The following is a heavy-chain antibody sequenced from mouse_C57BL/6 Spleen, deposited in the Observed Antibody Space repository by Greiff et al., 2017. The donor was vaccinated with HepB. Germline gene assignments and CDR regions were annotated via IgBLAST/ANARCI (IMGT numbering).Heavy chain of an antibody. D-gene: IGHD1-1*01. J-gene: IGHJ1*03. CDR3: ARKDYYGSSDGKDFDV. Sequence: VKLKESGAELMKPGASVKLSCKATGYTFTGYWIEWVKQRPGNGLEWIGEILTGSGSTNYNEKFKGKATFTADTASNTTYMQISSLTTEDSAIYYCARKDYYGSSDGKDFDVWGTGTTVTVSS. CDR2: ILTGSGST. V-gene: IGHV1-9*01. CDR1: GYTFTGYW.